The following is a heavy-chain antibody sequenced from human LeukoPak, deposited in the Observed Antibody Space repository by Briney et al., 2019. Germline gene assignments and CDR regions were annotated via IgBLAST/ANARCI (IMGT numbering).Heavy chain of an antibody. CDR2: INKDGNTI. D-gene: IGHD2-2*01. Sequence: GGSLRLSCAASGFTVSSNYMSWVRQAPGKGLVWVSHINKDGNTITYVDSVKGRFTISRDNAKNTLYLQMNSLRAEDTAVYYCVRGLGAYQFDYWGQGTLVTVSS. CDR3: VRGLGAYQFDY. J-gene: IGHJ4*02. V-gene: IGHV3-74*01. CDR1: GFTVSSNY.